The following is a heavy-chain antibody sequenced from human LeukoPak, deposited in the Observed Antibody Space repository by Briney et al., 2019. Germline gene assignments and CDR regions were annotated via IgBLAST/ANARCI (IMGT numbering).Heavy chain of an antibody. CDR2: INPNSGGT. J-gene: IGHJ4*02. D-gene: IGHD3-3*01. Sequence: ASVKVPCKASGYTFTGYYMHWVRQAPGQGLEWMGWINPNSGGTNYAQKFQGGVTMTRDTSISTAYMELSRLRSDDTAVYYCARDLSAIFGVVSPHFDYWGQGTLVTVSS. CDR3: ARDLSAIFGVVSPHFDY. CDR1: GYTFTGYY. V-gene: IGHV1-2*02.